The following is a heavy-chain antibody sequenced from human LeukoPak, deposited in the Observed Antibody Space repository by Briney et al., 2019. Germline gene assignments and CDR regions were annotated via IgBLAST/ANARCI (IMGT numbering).Heavy chain of an antibody. CDR1: GASTSSRY. CDR2: IYNGRST. V-gene: IGHV4-59*08. CDR3: AQTTGWPGFDF. J-gene: IGHJ4*02. D-gene: IGHD6-19*01. Sequence: SETLSLTCSASGASTSSRYWSWLRQSPGRALEWIGHIYNGRSTKYNPSLTSRVTISVDTSKNQFSLSLTSVTAADTAIYYCAQTTGWPGFDFWGPGALVTVSS.